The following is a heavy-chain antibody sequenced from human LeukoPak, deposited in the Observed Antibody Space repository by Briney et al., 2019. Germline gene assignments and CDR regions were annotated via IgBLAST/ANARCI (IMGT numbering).Heavy chain of an antibody. CDR1: GYTFSNYG. CDR3: ARGGRHYYDSSGSPFDY. J-gene: IGHJ4*02. CDR2: ISAYNGDT. D-gene: IGHD3-22*01. Sequence: GASVKVSCKTSGYTFSNYGITWVRQAPGQGLEWLGWISAYNGDTNYAQKVQGRVTMTIGTSARTAYMELRSLRSDDTAVYYCARGGRHYYDSSGSPFDYWGQGALVTVSS. V-gene: IGHV1-18*01.